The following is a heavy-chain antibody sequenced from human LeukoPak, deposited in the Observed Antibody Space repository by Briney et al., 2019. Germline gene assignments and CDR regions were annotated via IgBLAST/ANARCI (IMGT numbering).Heavy chain of an antibody. J-gene: IGHJ4*02. Sequence: SETLSLTCSVSGVSISDHHWIWIRQPPAKGLEWMGYFSYSGSTRYNPSLKSRVTMSVDTSKNQFSLRLNSVAAADTAVYYCARMYSGTSYYFDFWGQGTLVTVSS. CDR1: GVSISDHH. CDR2: FSYSGST. V-gene: IGHV4-59*11. CDR3: ARMYSGTSYYFDF. D-gene: IGHD1-26*01.